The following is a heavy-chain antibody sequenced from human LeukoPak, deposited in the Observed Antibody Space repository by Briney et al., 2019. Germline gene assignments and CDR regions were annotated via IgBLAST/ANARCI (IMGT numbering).Heavy chain of an antibody. J-gene: IGHJ5*02. Sequence: GGSLRLSCAASGFTFSSYAMTWVRQAPGKGLEWVSTIGASGDSTYYADSVKGRFTISRDNSKNTLYLQMNSLRAEDTAVYYCTKDRPSYYGSGSYGRFDPWGQGTLVSVSS. V-gene: IGHV3-23*01. D-gene: IGHD3-10*01. CDR2: IGASGDST. CDR1: GFTFSSYA. CDR3: TKDRPSYYGSGSYGRFDP.